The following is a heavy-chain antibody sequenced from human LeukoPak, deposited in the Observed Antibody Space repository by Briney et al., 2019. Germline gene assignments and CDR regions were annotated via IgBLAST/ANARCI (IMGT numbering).Heavy chain of an antibody. CDR1: GFTFSSYA. V-gene: IGHV3-23*01. J-gene: IGHJ4*02. CDR2: ISGSGGST. D-gene: IGHD6-6*01. CDR3: AKDRWLDYSSSSRPFDH. Sequence: GGSLRLSCAASGFTFSSYAMSWVRQAPGKGLEWVSAISGSGGSTYYADSVKGRFTISRDNAMNTLFLQMNSLRAEDTAVYYCAKDRWLDYSSSSRPFDHWGQGTRVTVSS.